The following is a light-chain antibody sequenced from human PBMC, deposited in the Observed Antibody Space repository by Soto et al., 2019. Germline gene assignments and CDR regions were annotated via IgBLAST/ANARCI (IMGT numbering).Light chain of an antibody. CDR2: GAS. V-gene: IGKV3-20*01. Sequence: TQSPSSLSASVEDRVIITCRASQSISNHLNWYQQKPGQAPRLLIYGASNRATGIPERFTGSGSGTDFTLTISRLETQDSAMYYCQQYVISVTFGQGTRLENK. CDR3: QQYVISVT. CDR1: QSISNH. J-gene: IGKJ5*01.